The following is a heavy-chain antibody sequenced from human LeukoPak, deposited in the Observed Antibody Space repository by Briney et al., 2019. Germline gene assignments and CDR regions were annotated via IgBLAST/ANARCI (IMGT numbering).Heavy chain of an antibody. CDR2: ISSSSSYI. CDR3: ARDVGYCSSPSCYAFFDY. D-gene: IGHD2-2*01. Sequence: PGGSLRLSCAASGFTFSSYSMNWVRQAPGKGLEWVSSISSSSSYIYYAESVKGRFTISRDNAKNSLYLQMNSLRAEDTAVYYCARDVGYCSSPSCYAFFDYWGQGTLVTVSS. J-gene: IGHJ4*02. CDR1: GFTFSSYS. V-gene: IGHV3-21*01.